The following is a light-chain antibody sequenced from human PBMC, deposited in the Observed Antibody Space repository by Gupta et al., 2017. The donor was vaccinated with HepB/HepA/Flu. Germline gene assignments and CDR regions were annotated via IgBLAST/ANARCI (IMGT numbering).Light chain of an antibody. V-gene: IGLV7-43*01. Sequence: QTVVPQEPSLTVSPGGTVPLTCASSTGAVTSGHFSNWFSQKPGQPPRTPIYSTNNKHSWPPARFSTSLREDKAALTLSEVQSEDEDEYYCQLYHGAVWLFGGGTKLTVL. CDR3: QLYHGAVWL. CDR1: TGAVTSGHF. J-gene: IGLJ3*02. CDR2: STN.